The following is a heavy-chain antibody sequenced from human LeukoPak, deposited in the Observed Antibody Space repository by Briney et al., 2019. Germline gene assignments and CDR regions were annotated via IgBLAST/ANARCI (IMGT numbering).Heavy chain of an antibody. Sequence: SETLSLTCTVSGVSISSYYWSWIRQPPGKGLEWIGYIYYSGSTNYNPSLNSRVTISVDTSKNQFSLKLSSVTAADTAVYYCAVEYSSSWFDYWGQGTLVTVSS. D-gene: IGHD6-6*01. J-gene: IGHJ4*02. CDR3: AVEYSSSWFDY. CDR1: GVSISSYY. V-gene: IGHV4-59*01. CDR2: IYYSGST.